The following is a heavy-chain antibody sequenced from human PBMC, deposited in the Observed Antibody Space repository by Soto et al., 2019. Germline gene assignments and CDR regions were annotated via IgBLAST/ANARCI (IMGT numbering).Heavy chain of an antibody. CDR2: VYYSGST. J-gene: IGHJ4*02. V-gene: IGHV4-61*01. Sequence: SETLSLTCTVSGGSVSSGSYSWSRIRQPPGKGLEWIGYVYYSGSTTYNPSLKSRVTISIDTSKNQFSLRLSSVTAADTAVYYCAGGRSGPDYWGQGTLVTVSS. CDR1: GGSVSSGSYS. CDR3: AGGRSGPDY.